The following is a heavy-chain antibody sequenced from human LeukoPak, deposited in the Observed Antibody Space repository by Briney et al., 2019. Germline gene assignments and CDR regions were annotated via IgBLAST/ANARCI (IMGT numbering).Heavy chain of an antibody. D-gene: IGHD6-13*01. CDR1: GGSISSGGYY. CDR2: IYYSGST. Sequence: PSETLSLTCTVSGGSISSGGYYWSWIRQHPGKGLEWIGYIYYSGSTNYNPSLKSRVTISVDTSKNQFSLKLSSVTAADTAVYYCARGWAAAGTGYFDYWGQGTLVTVSS. CDR3: ARGWAAAGTGYFDY. J-gene: IGHJ4*02. V-gene: IGHV4-61*08.